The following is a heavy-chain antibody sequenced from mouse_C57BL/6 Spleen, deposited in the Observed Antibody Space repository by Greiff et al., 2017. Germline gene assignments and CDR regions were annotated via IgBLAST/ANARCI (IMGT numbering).Heavy chain of an antibody. D-gene: IGHD2-5*01. J-gene: IGHJ3*01. CDR3: ARLGYSNYDPFAY. V-gene: IGHV5-6*01. Sequence: EVQVVESGGDLVKPGGSLKLSCAASGFTFSSYGMSWVRQTPDKRLEWVATISSGGSYTYYPDSVKGRFTISRDNAKNTLYLHMSSLKSEDTAMYYCARLGYSNYDPFAYWGQGTLVTVSA. CDR2: ISSGGSYT. CDR1: GFTFSSYG.